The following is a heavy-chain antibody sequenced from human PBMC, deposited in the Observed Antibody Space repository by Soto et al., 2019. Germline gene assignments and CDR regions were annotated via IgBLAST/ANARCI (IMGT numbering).Heavy chain of an antibody. CDR1: GFTFSSYA. Sequence: EVQLLESGGGLVQPGGSLRLSCAASGFTFSSYAMSWVRQAPGKGLEWVSAISGSGGSTYYADSVKGRFTISRDNSKNTLYLQMNSLRAEDTAVYYCANSDVVVPAAMAAFDIWGQGTMVTVSS. CDR2: ISGSGGST. CDR3: ANSDVVVPAAMAAFDI. V-gene: IGHV3-23*01. J-gene: IGHJ3*02. D-gene: IGHD2-2*01.